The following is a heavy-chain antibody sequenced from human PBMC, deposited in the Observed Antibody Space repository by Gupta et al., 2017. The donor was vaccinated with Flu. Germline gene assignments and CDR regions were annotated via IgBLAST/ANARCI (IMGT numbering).Heavy chain of an antibody. Sequence: QVQLQQWGAGLLKPSETLSLTCAVYGGSFSGYYWSWIRQPPGKGLEWIGEINHSGSTNYNPSLKSRVTISVDTSKNQFSLKLSSVTAADTAVYYCARAIYVSSGWYEAGRIDYWGQGTLVTVSS. D-gene: IGHD6-19*01. CDR2: INHSGST. CDR1: GGSFSGYY. V-gene: IGHV4-34*01. CDR3: ARAIYVSSGWYEAGRIDY. J-gene: IGHJ4*02.